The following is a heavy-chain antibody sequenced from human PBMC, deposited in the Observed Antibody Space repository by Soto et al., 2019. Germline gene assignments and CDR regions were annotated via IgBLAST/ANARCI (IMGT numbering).Heavy chain of an antibody. CDR2: ISSSSSYI. CDR1: GFTFSSYS. D-gene: IGHD2-15*01. CDR3: ARDRGYCSGGSCYSYGMDV. Sequence: KAGGSLRLSCAASGFTFSSYSMNWVRQAPGKGLEWVSSISSSSSYIYYADSVKGRFTISRDNAKNSLYLQMNSLRAEDTAVYYCARDRGYCSGGSCYSYGMDVWGQGTTVTVYS. V-gene: IGHV3-21*01. J-gene: IGHJ6*02.